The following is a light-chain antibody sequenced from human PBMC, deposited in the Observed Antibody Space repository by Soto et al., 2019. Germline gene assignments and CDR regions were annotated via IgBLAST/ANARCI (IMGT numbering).Light chain of an antibody. CDR2: KAS. Sequence: EIPMSQSPSALSAYVGDRVTISCRASQSISTYLNWYQQTPGKAPKLLIYKASTLKSGVPSRFSGSGSGTEFTLTISSLQPEDFAPYFCLQHNIYPPTFGHGTKVDIK. CDR3: LQHNIYPPT. J-gene: IGKJ1*01. CDR1: QSISTY. V-gene: IGKV1-17*01.